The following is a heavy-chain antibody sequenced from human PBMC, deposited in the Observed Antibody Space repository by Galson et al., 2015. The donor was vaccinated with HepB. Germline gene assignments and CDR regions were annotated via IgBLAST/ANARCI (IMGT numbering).Heavy chain of an antibody. V-gene: IGHV1-69*04. J-gene: IGHJ6*02. CDR2: IIPILGIA. CDR1: GGTFSSYA. Sequence: SVKVSCKASGGTFSSYAISWVRQAPGQGLEWMGRIIPILGIANYAQKFQGRVTITADKSTSTAYMELSSLRSEDTAVYYCARTGYELPYYYYYGMDVWGQGTTVTVSS. D-gene: IGHD5-12*01. CDR3: ARTGYELPYYYYYGMDV.